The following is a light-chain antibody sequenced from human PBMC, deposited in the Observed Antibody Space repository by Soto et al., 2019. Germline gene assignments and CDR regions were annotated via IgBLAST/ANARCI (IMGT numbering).Light chain of an antibody. V-gene: IGLV1-40*01. Sequence: QSVLTQPPSVTGAPGQRVTISCTGSHSDIGAGYGVHWYQQFPRSAPKLLIFDATNRPSGVPDRFSGSRSGTTASLAITGLQAEDEDDYYCQSFDSSRSALLFGGGTKLTVL. CDR1: HSDIGAGYG. J-gene: IGLJ2*01. CDR3: QSFDSSRSALL. CDR2: DAT.